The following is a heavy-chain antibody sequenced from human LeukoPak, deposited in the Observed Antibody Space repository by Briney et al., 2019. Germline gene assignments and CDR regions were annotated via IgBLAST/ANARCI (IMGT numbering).Heavy chain of an antibody. CDR2: IWNDGSDK. D-gene: IGHD2-21*01. CDR1: GFTFSSHG. J-gene: IGHJ4*02. V-gene: IGHV3-33*01. Sequence: GGSLRLSCEASGFTFSSHGMHWVRQPPGKGLEWVAVIWNDGSDKYYGGSVKGRFTVSRDNSKNALYLQMDSLRAEDTAVYYCARGCGGTPGCYIIDNWGQGTLVTVSS. CDR3: ARGCGGTPGCYIIDN.